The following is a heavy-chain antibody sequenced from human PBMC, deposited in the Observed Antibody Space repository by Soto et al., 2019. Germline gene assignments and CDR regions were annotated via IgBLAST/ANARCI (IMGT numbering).Heavy chain of an antibody. CDR1: GYSFTSYW. D-gene: IGHD3-10*01. Sequence: GESLKISCKGSGYSFTSYWISWVRQMPGKGLEWMGRIDPSDSYTNYSPSFQGHVTISADKSISTAYLQWSSLKASDTAMYYCARFTHVFYGSGSYHPRMAVWGQGTTVPVS. CDR3: ARFTHVFYGSGSYHPRMAV. J-gene: IGHJ6*02. CDR2: IDPSDSYT. V-gene: IGHV5-10-1*01.